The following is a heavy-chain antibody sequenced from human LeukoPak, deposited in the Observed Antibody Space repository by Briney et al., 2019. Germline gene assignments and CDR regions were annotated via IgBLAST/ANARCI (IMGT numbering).Heavy chain of an antibody. V-gene: IGHV3-33*06. J-gene: IGHJ4*02. D-gene: IGHD5-12*01. Sequence: GRSLRLSCAASGFTFSSYGMHWVRQAPGKGLEWVAIIWYDGSNEYYADSVKGRFTISRDNSKNTLYLQMNSLRAEDTAVYYCAKGRGDIVGTIDQWGQGTPVTVSS. CDR2: IWYDGSNE. CDR3: AKGRGDIVGTIDQ. CDR1: GFTFSSYG.